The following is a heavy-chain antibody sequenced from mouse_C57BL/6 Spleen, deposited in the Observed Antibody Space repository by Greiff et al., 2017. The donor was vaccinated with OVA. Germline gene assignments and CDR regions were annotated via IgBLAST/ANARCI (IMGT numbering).Heavy chain of an antibody. CDR2: IRSKSSNYAT. V-gene: IGHV10-3*01. Sequence: VQLKQSGGGLVQPQGSLKLSCAASGFTFNTYAMHWVRQAPGKGLEWVARIRSKSSNYATYYADSVKDRFTISRDDSQSMLYLQMNNLKTEDTAMYYCVRGGITTVVAEDFAYWGQGTLVTVSA. CDR3: VRGGITTVVAEDFAY. D-gene: IGHD1-1*01. CDR1: GFTFNTYA. J-gene: IGHJ3*01.